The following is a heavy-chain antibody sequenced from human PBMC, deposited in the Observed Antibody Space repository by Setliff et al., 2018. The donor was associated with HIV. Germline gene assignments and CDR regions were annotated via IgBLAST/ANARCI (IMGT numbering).Heavy chain of an antibody. CDR2: ISAYNGNT. D-gene: IGHD6-19*01. V-gene: IGHV1-18*01. CDR1: GYTFISYG. J-gene: IGHJ4*02. CDR3: ARESNSAASSSGWYLPDY. Sequence: ASVKVSCKASGYTFISYGISWVRQAPGQGLEWMGWISAYNGNTNYAQKLQGRVTMTTDPSTRTAYMELRSLRSDDTAVYYCARESNSAASSSGWYLPDYWGQGTPFTV.